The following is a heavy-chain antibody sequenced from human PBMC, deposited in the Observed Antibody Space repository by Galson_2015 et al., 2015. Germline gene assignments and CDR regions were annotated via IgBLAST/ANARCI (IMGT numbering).Heavy chain of an antibody. D-gene: IGHD6-25*01. CDR1: GGSISISSYY. CDR3: ARAARQVFDY. CDR2: IYYTGST. J-gene: IGHJ4*02. V-gene: IGHV4-39*01. Sequence: ETLSLTCSVSGGSISISSYYWAWIRQPPGKGLEWIGSIYYTGSTYYNPSLKSRVTMSVDTSKNQFSLKLSSVTAADTAVYYCARAARQVFDYWGQGTLVTVSS.